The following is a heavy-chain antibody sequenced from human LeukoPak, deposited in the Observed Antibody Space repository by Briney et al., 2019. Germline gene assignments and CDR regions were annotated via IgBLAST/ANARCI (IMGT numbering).Heavy chain of an antibody. CDR3: ARLYSSSWLYYFDY. Sequence: PSETLSLTCAVYGGSFSGYYWSWIRQPPGKGLEWIGETNHSGSTNYNPSLKSRVTISVDTSKNQFSLKLSSVTAADTAVYYCARLYSSSWLYYFDYWGQGTLVTVSS. V-gene: IGHV4-34*01. J-gene: IGHJ4*02. CDR1: GGSFSGYY. CDR2: TNHSGST. D-gene: IGHD6-13*01.